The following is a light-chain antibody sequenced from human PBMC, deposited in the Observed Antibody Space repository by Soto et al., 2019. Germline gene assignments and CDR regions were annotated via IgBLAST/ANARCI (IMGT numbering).Light chain of an antibody. CDR1: KLGDKY. J-gene: IGLJ2*01. CDR2: QDS. CDR3: QAWESSTRV. V-gene: IGLV3-1*01. Sequence: SYELTQPPSVSVSPGQTASITCSGDKLGDKYACWYQQKPGQSPVLVIYQDSKRPSGIPERFSGSNPGNTATLTISGTQARDEADYYCQAWESSTRVFGGGTKVTVL.